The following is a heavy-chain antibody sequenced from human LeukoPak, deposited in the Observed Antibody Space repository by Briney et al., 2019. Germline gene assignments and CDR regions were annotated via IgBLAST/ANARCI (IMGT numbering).Heavy chain of an antibody. Sequence: GASVKVSCKASGYTFTSYDINWVRQATGQGLEWMGWMNPNSGNTGYAQKFQGRVTMTRNASISTAYMELSSLRSEDTAVYYCARSYYDFWSGYYSGGYYYYGMDVWGQGTTVTVSS. CDR3: ARSYYDFWSGYYSGGYYYYGMDV. D-gene: IGHD3-3*01. CDR1: GYTFTSYD. CDR2: MNPNSGNT. J-gene: IGHJ6*02. V-gene: IGHV1-8*01.